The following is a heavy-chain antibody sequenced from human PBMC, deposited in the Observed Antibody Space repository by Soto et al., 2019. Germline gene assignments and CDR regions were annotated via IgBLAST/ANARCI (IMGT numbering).Heavy chain of an antibody. D-gene: IGHD6-19*01. J-gene: IGHJ4*02. CDR1: GFTFSNYW. CDR3: ARGWATVAGTGDH. CDR2: IKQDGSET. V-gene: IGHV3-7*01. Sequence: ELQLVESGGGLVQPGGSLRLSCVVSGFTFSNYWMSWVRQAPGKGLEWVANIKQDGSETYYVDSVKGRFTISRDNAKDSLHLQMPRLRGEDTAVYYCARGWATVAGTGDHWGQGTLVIVSS.